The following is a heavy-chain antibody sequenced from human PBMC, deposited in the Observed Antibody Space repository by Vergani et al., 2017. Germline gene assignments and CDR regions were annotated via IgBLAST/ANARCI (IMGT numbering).Heavy chain of an antibody. D-gene: IGHD3-3*01. V-gene: IGHV3-48*03. CDR1: GVPFSSYD. CDR2: ISSSGSTI. Sequence: EVQLVESGGGLVQPGGSLTLSCAASGVPFSSYDMNWVRQAPGKGLEWVSYISSSGSTIYYADSVKGTFTISRDNAKYSLYLQMNSLGAEDTVVYYCARGDECWSGYFIFDYWGQGTLVTVSS. CDR3: ARGDECWSGYFIFDY. J-gene: IGHJ4*02.